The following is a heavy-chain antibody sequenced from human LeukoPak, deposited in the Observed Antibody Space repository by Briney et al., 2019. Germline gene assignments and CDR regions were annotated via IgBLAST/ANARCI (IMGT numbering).Heavy chain of an antibody. CDR3: AREASGILEWLTTHPNRPKLSEPLRSGNWFDP. CDR1: GGTFSSYA. J-gene: IGHJ5*02. CDR2: IIPIFGTA. Sequence: ASVKVSCKASGGTFSSYAISWVRQAPGQGLEWMGGIIPIFGTANYAQKFQGRVTITTDESTSTAYMELSSLRSEDTAVYYCAREASGILEWLTTHPNRPKLSEPLRSGNWFDPWGQGTLVTVSS. V-gene: IGHV1-69*05. D-gene: IGHD3-3*01.